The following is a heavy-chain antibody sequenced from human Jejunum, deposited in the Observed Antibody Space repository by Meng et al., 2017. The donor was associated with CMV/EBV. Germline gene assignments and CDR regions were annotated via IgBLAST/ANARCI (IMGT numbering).Heavy chain of an antibody. CDR3: AKVNFCNGGSCNELDY. D-gene: IGHD2-15*01. V-gene: IGHV3-23*01. Sequence: FTFSTYSMTWVRQAPGKGLEWVSSIRPSGAGTYYVDSVQGRFTITRDNSKSTLYLQMNNLRVEDTAVYYCAKVNFCNGGSCNELDYWGQGTLVTVSS. CDR2: IRPSGAGT. CDR1: FTFSTYS. J-gene: IGHJ4*02.